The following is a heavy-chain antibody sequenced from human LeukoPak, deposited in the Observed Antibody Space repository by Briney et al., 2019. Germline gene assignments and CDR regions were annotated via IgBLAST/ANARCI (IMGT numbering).Heavy chain of an antibody. CDR1: GFTFSSYW. V-gene: IGHV3-7*01. J-gene: IGHJ6*02. Sequence: GGSLRLSCAASGFTFSSYWMSWVRQAPGKGGEWVANIKQDGSEKYYVDSVKGRFTISRDNAKNSLYLQMNSLRAEDTAVYYCARADIVVVPAAYHYYYYYGMDVWGQGTTVTVSS. CDR2: IKQDGSEK. CDR3: ARADIVVVPAAYHYYYYYGMDV. D-gene: IGHD2-2*01.